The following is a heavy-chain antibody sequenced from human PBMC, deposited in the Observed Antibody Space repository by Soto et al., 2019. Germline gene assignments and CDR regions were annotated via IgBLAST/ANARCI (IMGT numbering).Heavy chain of an antibody. J-gene: IGHJ5*02. V-gene: IGHV4-34*01. CDR2: INHSGST. Sequence: QVQLQQWGAGLLKPSETLSLTCAVYGGSFSGYYWSWIRQPPGKGLEWIGEINHSGSTNYNPSLKSRVTISVDKSKNQFSLKLSSVTAADTAVYYCARGLRGYEPFDPWGQGTLVTVSS. CDR3: ARGLRGYEPFDP. D-gene: IGHD5-12*01. CDR1: GGSFSGYY.